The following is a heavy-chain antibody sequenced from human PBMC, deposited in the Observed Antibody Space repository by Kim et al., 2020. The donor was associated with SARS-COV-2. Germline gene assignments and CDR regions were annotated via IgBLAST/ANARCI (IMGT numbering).Heavy chain of an antibody. CDR3: AKSFSGSYFGYDY. Sequence: GGSLRLSCAASGFTFNTYGMHWVRQAPGKGLEWVAVISYDGSHKYYADSVKGRFTISRDNSKNTLYLQMNSLRIEDTAVYYCAKSFSGSYFGYDYWGQGTRVTVSS. J-gene: IGHJ4*02. CDR2: ISYDGSHK. D-gene: IGHD1-26*01. CDR1: GFTFNTYG. V-gene: IGHV3-30*18.